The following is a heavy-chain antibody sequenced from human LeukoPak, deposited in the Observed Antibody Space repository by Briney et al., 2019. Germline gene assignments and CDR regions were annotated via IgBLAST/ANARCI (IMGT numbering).Heavy chain of an antibody. J-gene: IGHJ4*02. CDR2: IYYTGTT. Sequence: SETLSLTCTVSGDSISNYYWSWIRQPPGKGLEWIGYIYYTGTTDYSPSLKSRVTISVDTSKNQFSLKVNSVTAADTAVYYCARVTGYMIEDYFDYWGQGTLVTVSS. V-gene: IGHV4-59*01. CDR1: GDSISNYY. CDR3: ARVTGYMIEDYFDY. D-gene: IGHD3-22*01.